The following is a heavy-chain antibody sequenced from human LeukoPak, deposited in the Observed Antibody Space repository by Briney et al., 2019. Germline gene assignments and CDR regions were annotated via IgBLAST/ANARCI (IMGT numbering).Heavy chain of an antibody. D-gene: IGHD3-22*01. CDR3: ARLPRERYDSSGYTDY. Sequence: SETLSLTCTVSGGSISSSSYYWGWIRQPPGKGLEWIGSIYYSGSTYYNPSLKSRVTISVDTSKNQFSLKLSSVTAADTAAYYCARLPRERYDSSGYTDYWGQGTLVTVSS. CDR1: GGSISSSSYY. J-gene: IGHJ4*02. CDR2: IYYSGST. V-gene: IGHV4-39*01.